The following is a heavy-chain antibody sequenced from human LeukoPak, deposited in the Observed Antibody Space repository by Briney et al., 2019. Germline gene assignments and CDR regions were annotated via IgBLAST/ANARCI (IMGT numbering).Heavy chain of an antibody. V-gene: IGHV3-23*01. Sequence: GGSLRLSCAASGFTFSSYAMSWVRRAPGKGLEWLSAISGSGASTHYADSVKGRFTISRDNSKSTLYLQMNSLRADDTAVYYCTKEDPRFDPWGQGTLVTVSS. CDR1: GFTFSSYA. CDR3: TKEDPRFDP. CDR2: ISGSGAST. J-gene: IGHJ5*02.